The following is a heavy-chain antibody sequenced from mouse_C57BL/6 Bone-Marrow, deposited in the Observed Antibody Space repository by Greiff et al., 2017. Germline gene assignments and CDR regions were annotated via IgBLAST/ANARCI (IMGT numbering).Heavy chain of an antibody. V-gene: IGHV1-64*01. CDR3: ARYWYYGSFDY. D-gene: IGHD1-1*01. J-gene: IGHJ2*01. CDR1: GYTFTSYW. CDR2: IHPNSGST. Sequence: QVQLQQPGAELVKPGASVKLSCKASGYTFTSYWMHWVKQRPGQGLEWIGMIHPNSGSTNYNEKFKSKATLTVDKSSSTAYMQHSSLTSEDSAVYYCARYWYYGSFDYWGQGTTLTVSS.